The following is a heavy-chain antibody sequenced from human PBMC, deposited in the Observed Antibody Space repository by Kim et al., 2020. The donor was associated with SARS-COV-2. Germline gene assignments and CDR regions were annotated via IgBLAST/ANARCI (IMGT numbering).Heavy chain of an antibody. CDR1: GFTFSSYS. Sequence: GGSLRLSCAASGFTFSSYSMNWVRQAPGKGLEWVSYISSSSSTIYYADSVKGRFTISRDNAKNSLYLQMNSLRDEDTAVYYCAREEWELPWDYYYGMDVWGQGTTVTVSS. D-gene: IGHD1-26*01. J-gene: IGHJ6*02. V-gene: IGHV3-48*02. CDR3: AREEWELPWDYYYGMDV. CDR2: ISSSSSTI.